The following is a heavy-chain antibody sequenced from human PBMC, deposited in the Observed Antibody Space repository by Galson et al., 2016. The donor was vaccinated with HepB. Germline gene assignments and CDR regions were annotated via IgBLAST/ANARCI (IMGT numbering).Heavy chain of an antibody. CDR1: SGSFTGYF. V-gene: IGHV4-34*01. CDR2: RSHDGTS. Sequence: SETLSLTCAVYSGSFTGYFWTWIRQPPGKGLEWIGGRSHDGTSNYNPSLKSRGTMSVDAPKNQFSLKLRSLTAADTAVYFCARGGSPIKPILNDAFDLWSLGTMVTVSS. J-gene: IGHJ3*01. D-gene: IGHD2-21*01. CDR3: ARGGSPIKPILNDAFDL.